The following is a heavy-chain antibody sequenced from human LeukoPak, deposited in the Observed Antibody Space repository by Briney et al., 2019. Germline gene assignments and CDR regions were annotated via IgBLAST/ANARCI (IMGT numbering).Heavy chain of an antibody. J-gene: IGHJ4*02. V-gene: IGHV4-38-2*01. Sequence: SETLSLTCAVSGYSISSGYYLGWIRQPPGKGLGWIGSIYHSGSTYYNPSLKSRLTISVDTSKNQFSLKLSSVTAADTAVYYCAWGRGPAACGYWGKGPLVTVSS. CDR3: AWGRGPAACGY. CDR2: IYHSGST. CDR1: GYSISSGYY. D-gene: IGHD2-2*01.